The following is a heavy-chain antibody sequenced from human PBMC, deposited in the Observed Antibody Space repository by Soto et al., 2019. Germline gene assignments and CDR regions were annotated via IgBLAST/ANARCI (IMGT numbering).Heavy chain of an antibody. Sequence: GGSLRLSCAASGFTFSSYAMSWVRQAPGKGLEWVSAISGSGGSTYYADSVKGRFTISRDNSKNTLYLQMNSLRAEDTAVYYCAKDLSLWFDDYYGMDVWGQGTTVTVSS. V-gene: IGHV3-23*01. CDR1: GFTFSSYA. D-gene: IGHD3-10*01. CDR2: ISGSGGST. J-gene: IGHJ6*02. CDR3: AKDLSLWFDDYYGMDV.